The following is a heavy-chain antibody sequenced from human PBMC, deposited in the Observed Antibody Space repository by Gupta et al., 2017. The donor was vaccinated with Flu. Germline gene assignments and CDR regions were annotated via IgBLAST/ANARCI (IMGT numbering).Heavy chain of an antibody. CDR3: ARRGSRGWYPPSWYFDL. V-gene: IGHV5-51*01. CDR2: IYPGDSDT. D-gene: IGHD6-19*01. J-gene: IGHJ2*01. Sequence: IIYPGDSDTRYSPSFQGQVPISADKSISTAYLQWSSLKASDPAMYYCARRGSRGWYPPSWYFDLWGRGTLVTVSS.